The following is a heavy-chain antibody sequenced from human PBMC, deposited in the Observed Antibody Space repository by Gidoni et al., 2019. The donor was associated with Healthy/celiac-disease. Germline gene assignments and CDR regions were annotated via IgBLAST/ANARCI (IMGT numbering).Heavy chain of an antibody. V-gene: IGHV1-46*01. Sequence: QVQLVQSGAEVKKPGASVKVSCKASGYTFTSYYMHWVRQAPGQGLEWMGIINPSGGSTSYAQKFQGRVTMTRDTSTSTVYMELSSLRSEDTAVYYCARGGFLEWLFSYGMDVWGQGTTVTVSS. CDR1: GYTFTSYY. J-gene: IGHJ6*02. D-gene: IGHD3-3*01. CDR2: INPSGGST. CDR3: ARGGFLEWLFSYGMDV.